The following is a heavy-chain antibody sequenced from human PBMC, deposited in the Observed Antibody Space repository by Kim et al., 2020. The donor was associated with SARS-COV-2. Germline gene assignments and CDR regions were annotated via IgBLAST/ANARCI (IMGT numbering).Heavy chain of an antibody. V-gene: IGHV4-34*01. J-gene: IGHJ5*02. CDR2: INHSGST. CDR3: VAYSSSAGGFDP. Sequence: SETLSLTCAVYGGSFSGYYWSWIRQPPGKGLEWIGEINHSGSTNYNPSLKSRVTISVDTSKNQFSLKLSSVTAADTAVYYCVAYSSSAGGFDPWGQGTLV. D-gene: IGHD6-13*01. CDR1: GGSFSGYY.